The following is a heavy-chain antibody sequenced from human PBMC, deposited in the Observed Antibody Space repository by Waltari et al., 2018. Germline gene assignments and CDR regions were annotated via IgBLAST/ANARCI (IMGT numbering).Heavy chain of an antibody. CDR3: ARLGTGTTTAYDY. J-gene: IGHJ4*02. CDR2: FLPILGTA. Sequence: QVQLVQSGAEVKKPGSSVKVSCKASGGTFSSYAISWVRPAPGQGLEWMGGFLPILGTANYAQKFQGRGPITEDESTSTAYMELSSLRSEDTAVYYCARLGTGTTTAYDYWGQGTLVTVSS. CDR1: GGTFSSYA. D-gene: IGHD1-1*01. V-gene: IGHV1-69*13.